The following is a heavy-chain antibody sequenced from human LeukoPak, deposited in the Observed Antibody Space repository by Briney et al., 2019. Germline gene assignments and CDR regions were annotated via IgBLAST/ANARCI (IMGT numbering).Heavy chain of an antibody. J-gene: IGHJ4*02. Sequence: SETLSLTCTVSGGSINTYYWSWIRQPPGKGLEWIGYIYYSGSTNYNPSLQSRVTMSLDTSKNQFSLKLSSVTAADTAVYYCARDYGGKFDYWGQGTLVTVSS. D-gene: IGHD4-23*01. CDR3: ARDYGGKFDY. CDR2: IYYSGST. CDR1: GGSINTYY. V-gene: IGHV4-59*01.